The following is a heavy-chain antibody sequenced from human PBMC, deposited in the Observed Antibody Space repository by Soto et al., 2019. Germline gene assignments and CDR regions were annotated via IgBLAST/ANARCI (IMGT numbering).Heavy chain of an antibody. V-gene: IGHV3-21*01. D-gene: IGHD6-13*01. CDR2: ISSSSSYI. CDR1: GFTFSNYN. J-gene: IGHJ5*02. Sequence: EVQLVESGGGLVKPGGSLRLSCAASGFTFSNYNMNWVRQAPGKGLEWVSSISSSSSYIYYADSGKGRFTISRDNAKNSLYLQMNSLRAEDTAVYYCAKGASVGGSSWIEPFDPWGQGTLVTVSS. CDR3: AKGASVGGSSWIEPFDP.